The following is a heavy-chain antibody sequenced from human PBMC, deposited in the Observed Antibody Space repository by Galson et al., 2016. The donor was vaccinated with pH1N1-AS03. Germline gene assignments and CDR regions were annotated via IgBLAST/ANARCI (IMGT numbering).Heavy chain of an antibody. CDR1: GYTFNKYG. V-gene: IGHV1-18*01. D-gene: IGHD1-1*01. J-gene: IGHJ4*02. CDR2: ISANNGNT. CDR3: VMDTTTWMRFDY. Sequence: SVKVSCKASGYTFNKYGIHWVRLAPGQGLEWMGWISANNGNTDYAQKFQGRATLTRDASTNTVYMDLKGLRSDDTALYYCVMDTTTWMRFDYWGQGVLVIVSS.